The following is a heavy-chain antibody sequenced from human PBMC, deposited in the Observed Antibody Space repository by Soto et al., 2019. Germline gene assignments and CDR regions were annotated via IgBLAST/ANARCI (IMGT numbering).Heavy chain of an antibody. CDR1: GFTFSSFA. CDR3: AKRREGGYYIFDY. J-gene: IGHJ4*02. CDR2: ISGSGEST. V-gene: IGHV3-23*01. D-gene: IGHD3-10*01. Sequence: GGSLRLSCAASGFTFSSFAMSWVRQAPGKGLEWVSSISGSGESTYYADSVKGRLSISRDNSKNTLYLQMYSLRAEDTAVYYCAKRREGGYYIFDYWGQGTPVIVSS.